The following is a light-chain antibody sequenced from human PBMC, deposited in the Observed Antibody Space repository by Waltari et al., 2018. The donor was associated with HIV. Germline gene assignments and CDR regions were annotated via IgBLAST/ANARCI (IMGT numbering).Light chain of an antibody. Sequence: QSALTQPRPVSGSPGQSVTIPCTGTSSDVGVYNFVSWYPQHPGKAPKLMIYDVSKRPSGVPDRFSGSKSGNTASLTISGLQAEDEADYYCCSYAGSYPVVFGGGTKLTVL. V-gene: IGLV2-11*01. J-gene: IGLJ2*01. CDR1: SSDVGVYNF. CDR3: CSYAGSYPVV. CDR2: DVS.